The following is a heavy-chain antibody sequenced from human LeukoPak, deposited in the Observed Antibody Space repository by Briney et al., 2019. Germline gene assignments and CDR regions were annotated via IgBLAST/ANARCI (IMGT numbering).Heavy chain of an antibody. CDR3: ARAKYYDFSSGYMTYYFDS. D-gene: IGHD3-3*01. CDR1: GGSISSYY. V-gene: IGHV4-4*07. J-gene: IGHJ4*02. Sequence: PSETLSLTCTVSGGSISSYYWSWIRQPAGKGLEWIGRIYTSGSTNYNPSLKSRVTISGDTSKNQFSLSLTSVTAADTALYYCARAKYYDFSSGYMTYYFDSWGQGALVTVSS. CDR2: IYTSGST.